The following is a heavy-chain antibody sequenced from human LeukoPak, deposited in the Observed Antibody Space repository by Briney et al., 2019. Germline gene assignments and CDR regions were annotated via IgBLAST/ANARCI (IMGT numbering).Heavy chain of an antibody. CDR1: GFTFISYA. Sequence: PGGSLRLSCAAPGFTFISYAVSWVRQAPGKGLGWVSAISSSGGSTYYAGSVKGRFTIPRNNSKNTLYLQMNSLRAEDTAVYDCAKSQLLWFGELLTARLGVLDYWGQGTLVSVSS. D-gene: IGHD3-10*01. CDR3: AKSQLLWFGELLTARLGVLDY. J-gene: IGHJ4*02. V-gene: IGHV3-23*01. CDR2: ISSSGGST.